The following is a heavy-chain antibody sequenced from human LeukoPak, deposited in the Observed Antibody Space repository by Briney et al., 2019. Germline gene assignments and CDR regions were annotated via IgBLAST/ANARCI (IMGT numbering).Heavy chain of an antibody. Sequence: ASVKVSCKASSYSFTDYYIHWVRQAPGQGLEWMERINPNSGGTDYAQKFQGRVTMTRDTSISTAYMELSRLRSNDTAAYYCARSSPTYSFDSSGYYYGAYWGEGTLVIVSS. D-gene: IGHD3-22*01. CDR2: INPNSGGT. J-gene: IGHJ4*02. V-gene: IGHV1-2*06. CDR3: ARSSPTYSFDSSGYYYGAY. CDR1: SYSFTDYY.